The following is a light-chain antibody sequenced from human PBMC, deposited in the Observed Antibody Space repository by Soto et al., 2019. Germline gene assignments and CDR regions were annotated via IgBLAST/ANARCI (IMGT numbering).Light chain of an antibody. V-gene: IGKV3-20*01. CDR3: QQHDNLPIT. CDR2: GVS. Sequence: DIIYTKTPVTMTLSPGDIASLSCRVTQNLTPYFLARNLHNSVQALRLLISGVSRRATGISYRFSGAGFVTDFTLTISRLEPEDFALYYCQQHDNLPITSGHGTRLEIK. J-gene: IGKJ5*01. CDR1: QNLTPYF.